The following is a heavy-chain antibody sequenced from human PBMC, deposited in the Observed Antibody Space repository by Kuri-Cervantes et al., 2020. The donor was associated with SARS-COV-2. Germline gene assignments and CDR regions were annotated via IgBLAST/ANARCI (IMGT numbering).Heavy chain of an antibody. Sequence: SETLSLTCTVSGGSISSSSYYWGWIRQPPGKGLEWIGSIYYSGSTYYNPSLKSRVTISVDTSKNQFSLKLSSVTAVDTAVYYCASPGTWGQQLVQSLRYWGQGTLVTVSS. CDR1: GGSISSSSYY. D-gene: IGHD6-13*01. J-gene: IGHJ4*02. CDR2: IYYSGST. V-gene: IGHV4-39*01. CDR3: ASPGTWGQQLVQSLRY.